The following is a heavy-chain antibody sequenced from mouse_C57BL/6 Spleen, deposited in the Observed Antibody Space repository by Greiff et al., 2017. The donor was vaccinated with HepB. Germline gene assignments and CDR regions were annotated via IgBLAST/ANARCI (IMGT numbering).Heavy chain of an antibody. CDR3: ARRGGIYYYGSREDFDY. CDR2: IDPSDSET. J-gene: IGHJ2*01. Sequence: QVQLQQPGAELVRPGSSVKLSCKASGYTFTSYWMHWVKQRPIQGLEWIGNIDPSDSETHYNQKFKDKATLTVDKSSSTAYIQLSSLTSEDSAVYYCARRGGIYYYGSREDFDYWGQGTTLTVSS. V-gene: IGHV1-52*01. D-gene: IGHD1-1*01. CDR1: GYTFTSYW.